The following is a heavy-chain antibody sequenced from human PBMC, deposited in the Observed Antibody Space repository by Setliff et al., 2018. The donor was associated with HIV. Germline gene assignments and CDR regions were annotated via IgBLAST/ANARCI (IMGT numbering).Heavy chain of an antibody. CDR3: VTTHHYARSGYYG. CDR2: IRYDGSNK. V-gene: IGHV3-30*02. Sequence: GGSLRLSCAASGFTFSSYGMHWVRQAPGKGLEWVAFIRYDGSNKYYADSVKGRFTISRDNSKSTLYLQMNSLRPEDRAVYYCVTTHHYARSGYYGWGQGTLVTVSS. J-gene: IGHJ4*02. CDR1: GFTFSSYG. D-gene: IGHD3-22*01.